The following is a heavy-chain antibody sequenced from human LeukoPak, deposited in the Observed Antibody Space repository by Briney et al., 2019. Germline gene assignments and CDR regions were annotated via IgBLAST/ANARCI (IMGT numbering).Heavy chain of an antibody. CDR2: IKSKSDGGTI. V-gene: IGHV3-15*07. CDR3: ATTRTY. CDR1: GFTFNSYW. J-gene: IGHJ4*02. Sequence: GGSLRLSCAASGFTFNSYWMNWVRQAPGKGLEWVGRIKSKSDGGTIDYAAPVKGRFTISRDDSKNTLYLQMHSLTTEDTAVYYCATTRTYWGQGTLVTVSS.